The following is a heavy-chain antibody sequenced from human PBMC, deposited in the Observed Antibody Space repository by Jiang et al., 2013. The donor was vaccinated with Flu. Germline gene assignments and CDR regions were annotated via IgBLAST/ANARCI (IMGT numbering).Heavy chain of an antibody. CDR1: GYTFTSYG. CDR3: ARHGHITFENPTFDY. CDR2: ISAYNGDT. Sequence: SGAEVKKPGASVRVSCKASGYTFTSYGISWVRQAPGQGLEWMGWISAYNGDTNYAQKLQGRVSMTTDTSTSTAYMELRSLRSDDTAVYYCARHGHITFENPTFDYWGQGTVVSVSS. D-gene: IGHD3-10*01. V-gene: IGHV1-18*01. J-gene: IGHJ4*02.